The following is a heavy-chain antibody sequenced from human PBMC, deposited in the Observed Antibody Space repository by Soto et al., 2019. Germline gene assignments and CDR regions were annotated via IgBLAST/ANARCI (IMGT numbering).Heavy chain of an antibody. CDR1: GGSFSGYY. J-gene: IGHJ4*02. CDR2: INHSGST. D-gene: IGHD3-16*02. V-gene: IGHV4-34*01. Sequence: SETLALTCAVYGGSFSGYYWSWIRQPPGKGREWIGEINHSGSTNYHPSLKSRVTISVDTSKNQFSLKLSSVTAADTAVYYCARVGYYDYVWGSYRPTAFDYWGQGTLVTVSS. CDR3: ARVGYYDYVWGSYRPTAFDY.